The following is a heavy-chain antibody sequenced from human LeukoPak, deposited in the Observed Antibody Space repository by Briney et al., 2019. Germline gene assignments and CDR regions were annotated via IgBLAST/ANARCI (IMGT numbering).Heavy chain of an antibody. J-gene: IGHJ4*02. V-gene: IGHV3-74*01. D-gene: IGHD6-13*01. Sequence: PGRSLRLSCAASGFTFSSYWMHWVRQAPGKGLVWVSRINSDGSSTSYADSVKGRFTISRDNAKNTLYLQMNSLRAEDTAVYYCARALAAAGLPFDYWGQGTLVTVSS. CDR3: ARALAAAGLPFDY. CDR2: INSDGSST. CDR1: GFTFSSYW.